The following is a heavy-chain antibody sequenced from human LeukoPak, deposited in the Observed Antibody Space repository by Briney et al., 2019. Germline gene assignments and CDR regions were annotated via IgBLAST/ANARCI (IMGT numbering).Heavy chain of an antibody. CDR1: GFTFDEYG. CDR2: INWNGGST. V-gene: IGHV3-20*04. CDR3: ARDREYYYDSSGYYGNFDY. Sequence: GGSLRVSCAASGFTFDEYGMSWVRHAPGEGLEWVSGINWNGGSTGYADSVKGRFTISRDNAKNSLYLQMNSLRAEDTAFDYCARDREYYYDSSGYYGNFDYWGQGTLVTVSS. D-gene: IGHD3-22*01. J-gene: IGHJ4*02.